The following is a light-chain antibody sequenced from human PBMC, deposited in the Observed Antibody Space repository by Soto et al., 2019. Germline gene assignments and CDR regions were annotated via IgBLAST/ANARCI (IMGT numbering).Light chain of an antibody. J-gene: IGKJ2*01. CDR3: QQYNSYSYT. CDR2: KAS. Sequence: DIQMTQSHSTLSASVGDRVTITCRASQSISSWLAWYQQKPGNAPKLLIYKASSVESRVPSRFSGSGSGTEFTLTISSLQPDDFATYYCQQYNSYSYTFGQGTKLEIK. V-gene: IGKV1-5*03. CDR1: QSISSW.